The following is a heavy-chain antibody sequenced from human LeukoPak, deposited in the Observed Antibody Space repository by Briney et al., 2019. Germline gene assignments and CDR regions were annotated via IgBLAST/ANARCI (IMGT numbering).Heavy chain of an antibody. CDR3: ARVHDYGDYALLDYSDY. V-gene: IGHV3-48*04. D-gene: IGHD4-17*01. Sequence: GGSLRLSCSASGFILSSYSMNWVRQAPGKGLKWVSYISSSSSTIYYADSVKGRFTISRDNAKNSLYLQVNSLRAEDTAVYYCARVHDYGDYALLDYSDYWGQGTLVTVSS. J-gene: IGHJ4*02. CDR1: GFILSSYS. CDR2: ISSSSSTI.